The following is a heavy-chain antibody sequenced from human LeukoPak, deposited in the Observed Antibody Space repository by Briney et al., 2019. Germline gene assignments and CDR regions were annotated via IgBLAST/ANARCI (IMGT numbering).Heavy chain of an antibody. CDR1: GGSFSSYY. CDR2: IYYSGST. CDR3: ATLPRGTQPPDYFHH. Sequence: SETLSLTCTVSGGSFSSYYWSWIRQPPGKGLEYIGSIYYSGSTNYNPSLKSRVTISVDTSRNQFSLRVSSVTAADTAVYFCATLPRGTQPPDYFHHWGQGTLVTVSS. V-gene: IGHV4-59*08. D-gene: IGHD1-1*01. J-gene: IGHJ1*01.